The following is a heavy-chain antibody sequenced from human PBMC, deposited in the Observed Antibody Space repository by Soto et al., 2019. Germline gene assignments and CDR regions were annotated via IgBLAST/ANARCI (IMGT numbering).Heavy chain of an antibody. J-gene: IGHJ4*02. Sequence: QVQLVQSGAEVKKPGASVKVSCKASGYTFTSYYMHWVRQAPGQGLEWMGIINPSGGSTSYAQKFQGRVTMTRDTSTSTVYMELSSLRSEDTAVYYCARDPRKRYSGSYYFDYWGQGTLVTVSS. CDR2: INPSGGST. D-gene: IGHD1-26*01. CDR1: GYTFTSYY. V-gene: IGHV1-46*01. CDR3: ARDPRKRYSGSYYFDY.